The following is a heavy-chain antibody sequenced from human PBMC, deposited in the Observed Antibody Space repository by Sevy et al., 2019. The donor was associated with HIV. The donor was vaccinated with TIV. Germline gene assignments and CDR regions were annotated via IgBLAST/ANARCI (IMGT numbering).Heavy chain of an antibody. J-gene: IGHJ4*02. D-gene: IGHD3-22*01. Sequence: GGSLRLSCTMSGFTFSAYAMHWVRQAPGKGLEGVAIIWSDGAYQYHGYSVKGGFTISRDNSKNTLYLQMNSLRVEDTAVYYCARGGYYYDNAAYYAFDSWGQGTLVTVSS. V-gene: IGHV3-33*01. CDR3: ARGGYYYDNAAYYAFDS. CDR1: GFTFSAYA. CDR2: IWSDGAYQ.